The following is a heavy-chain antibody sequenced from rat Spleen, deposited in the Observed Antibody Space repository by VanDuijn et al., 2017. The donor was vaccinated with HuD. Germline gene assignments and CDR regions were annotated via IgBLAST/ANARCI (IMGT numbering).Heavy chain of an antibody. CDR2: VTNTGGGT. J-gene: IGHJ3*01. CDR3: TTYPFAY. Sequence: EVQLVESGGGLVQPGGSLKLSCVASGFTFNNYWMTWIRQAPGKGLEWVASVTNTGGGTYYPDSVKGRFTISRDNAKNTLYLQMNSLRSEDTATYYCTTYPFAYWGQGTLVTVSS. V-gene: IGHV5-31*01. D-gene: IGHD1-2*01. CDR1: GFTFNNYW.